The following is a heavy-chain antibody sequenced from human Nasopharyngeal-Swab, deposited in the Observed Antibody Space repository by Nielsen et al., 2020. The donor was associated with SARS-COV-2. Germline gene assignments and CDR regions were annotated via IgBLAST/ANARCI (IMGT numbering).Heavy chain of an antibody. Sequence: GESLKISCAASGFTFSSYDMHWVRQATGKGLEWVSAIGTAGDTYYPGSVKGRFTISRENAKNSLYLQMNSLGAGDTAVYYCARAVGYCSSTSCYYYYGMDVWGQGTTVTVSS. D-gene: IGHD2-2*03. CDR3: ARAVGYCSSTSCYYYYGMDV. CDR1: GFTFSSYD. V-gene: IGHV3-13*04. J-gene: IGHJ6*02. CDR2: IGTAGDT.